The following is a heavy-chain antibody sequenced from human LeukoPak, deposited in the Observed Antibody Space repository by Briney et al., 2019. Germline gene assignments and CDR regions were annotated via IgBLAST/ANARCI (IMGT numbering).Heavy chain of an antibody. V-gene: IGHV4-38-2*01. J-gene: IGHJ4*02. D-gene: IGHD1-26*01. Sequence: SETLSLTCAVSGYSISSGYYWGWIRQPPGKGLEWIGSIYHSGSTYYNPSLKSRVTISVDTSKNQFSLKLSSVTAADTAVYYCARSVSSDAGSYSLWGQGTLVTVSS. CDR3: ARSVSSDAGSYSL. CDR1: GYSISSGYY. CDR2: IYHSGST.